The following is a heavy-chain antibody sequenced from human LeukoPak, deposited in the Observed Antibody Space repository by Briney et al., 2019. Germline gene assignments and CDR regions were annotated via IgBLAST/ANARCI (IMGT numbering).Heavy chain of an antibody. Sequence: GGSLRLSCAASGFTFSSYAMSWVRQAPGKGLEWVSAISGSGGSTYYADSVKGRFTISRDNSKNTLYLQMNSLRAEDTAVYYCAKARDYGGVYYYYMDVWGKGTTVTVSS. D-gene: IGHD4-23*01. V-gene: IGHV3-23*01. CDR3: AKARDYGGVYYYYMDV. CDR2: ISGSGGST. CDR1: GFTFSSYA. J-gene: IGHJ6*03.